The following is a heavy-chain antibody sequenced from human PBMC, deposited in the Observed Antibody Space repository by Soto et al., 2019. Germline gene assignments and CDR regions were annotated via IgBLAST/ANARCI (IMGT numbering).Heavy chain of an antibody. J-gene: IGHJ4*02. V-gene: IGHV3-30*18. CDR3: AKDHQTYNWDYLFDS. CDR2: ISNDGNNK. CDR1: GFTFSIND. D-gene: IGHD1-7*01. Sequence: GGSLRLSCAASGFTFSINDMHWVRQAPGRGLEWVAVISNDGNNKYYADSVKGRFTLSRDNSKNMVYLQMDSLRVEDTAVYFCAKDHQTYNWDYLFDSWGPGTLVTV.